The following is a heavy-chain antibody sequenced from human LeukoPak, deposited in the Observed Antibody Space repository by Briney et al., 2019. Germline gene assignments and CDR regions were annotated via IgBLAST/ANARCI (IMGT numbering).Heavy chain of an antibody. CDR2: IIPSFGTA. J-gene: IGHJ4*02. D-gene: IGHD3-16*01. CDR3: ATKGGFEATLGTNIDY. Sequence: SVKVSCNASRGTFSSYAISWVRQAPGQGLEWMGGIIPSFGTANYAQKFQGRVTITADESTSTAYMELSSLRSEDTAVYYCATKGGFEATLGTNIDYWGQGTLVTVSS. V-gene: IGHV1-69*13. CDR1: RGTFSSYA.